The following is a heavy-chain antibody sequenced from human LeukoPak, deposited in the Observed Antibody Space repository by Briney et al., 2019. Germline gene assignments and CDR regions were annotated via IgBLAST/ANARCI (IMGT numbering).Heavy chain of an antibody. V-gene: IGHV4-34*01. CDR3: ARGRSGSQGYFDY. CDR1: GGSFSGYY. D-gene: IGHD6-19*01. Sequence: PSETLSLTCAVYGGSFSGYYWSWIRQPPGKGLEWIGEINHSGSTNYNPSLMSRVTISVDTSKNQFSLKLSSVTAADTAVYYCARGRSGSQGYFDYWGQGTLVTVSS. CDR2: INHSGST. J-gene: IGHJ4*02.